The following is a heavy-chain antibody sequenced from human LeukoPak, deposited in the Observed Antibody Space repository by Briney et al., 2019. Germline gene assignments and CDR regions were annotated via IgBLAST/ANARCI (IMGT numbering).Heavy chain of an antibody. J-gene: IGHJ2*01. CDR3: ARRIAGTATGGYFEP. D-gene: IGHD6-19*01. Sequence: ESLRLSCAASGFTFSSFAMSWVRQAPGKGLEWVSAITGSGGGTYYADSVKGRFTISRDNSKNTLYLQMNSLRADDTAVYYCARRIAGTATGGYFEPWGRGTLVSVSS. V-gene: IGHV3-23*01. CDR2: ITGSGGGT. CDR1: GFTFSSFA.